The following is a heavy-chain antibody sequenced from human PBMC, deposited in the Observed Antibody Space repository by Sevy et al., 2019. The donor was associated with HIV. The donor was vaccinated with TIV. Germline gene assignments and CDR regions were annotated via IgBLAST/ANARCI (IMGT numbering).Heavy chain of an antibody. CDR2: IHYSGRT. V-gene: IGHV4-59*01. CDR3: AREATGAFDY. Sequence: SETLSLTCPVSGGSITTYYWSWIRQPPGKGLEWIGYIHYSGRTNYNPTLKSRLTISVDTSKNPFSLKLTSVTAADTAVYYCAREATGAFDYWGQGTLVTVSS. D-gene: IGHD5-12*01. CDR1: GGSITTYY. J-gene: IGHJ4*02.